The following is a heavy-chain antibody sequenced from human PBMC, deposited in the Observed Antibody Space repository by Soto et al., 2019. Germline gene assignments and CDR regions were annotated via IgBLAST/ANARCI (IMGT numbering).Heavy chain of an antibody. D-gene: IGHD2-2*01. Sequence: QVQLVQSGGEVKRPGASVKVSCKTSGYTFSNYGITWVRQAPGQHLEWLGGISLYSDGANYAQKFQGRVSMTTDTSTTSAYMELRSLRSDDTAVYYCASVVPGGEAWFGPWGQGTLVTVSS. CDR1: GYTFSNYG. J-gene: IGHJ5*02. CDR2: ISLYSDGA. CDR3: ASVVPGGEAWFGP. V-gene: IGHV1-18*01.